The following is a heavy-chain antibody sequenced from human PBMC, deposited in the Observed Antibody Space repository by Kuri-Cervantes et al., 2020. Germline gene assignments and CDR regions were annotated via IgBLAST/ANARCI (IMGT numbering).Heavy chain of an antibody. Sequence: GESLKISCAASRFIFNKCAMYWVRQAPGKGLEYVSGISNYGGRTHHANSVKGRFTISRDNSKNALYLQMNSLRAEDTAVYYCARDRSPRVGATRRFLYGMDVWGQGTTVTVSS. J-gene: IGHJ6*02. CDR3: ARDRSPRVGATRRFLYGMDV. D-gene: IGHD1-26*01. V-gene: IGHV3-64*04. CDR1: RFIFNKCA. CDR2: ISNYGGRT.